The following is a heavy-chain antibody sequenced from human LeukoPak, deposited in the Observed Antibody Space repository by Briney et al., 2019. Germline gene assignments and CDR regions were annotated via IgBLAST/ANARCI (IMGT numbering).Heavy chain of an antibody. J-gene: IGHJ4*02. V-gene: IGHV3-66*01. Sequence: GRSLRLSCAASGFTVSSNYMSWVRQAPGKGLEWVSVIYSGGSTYYADSVKGRFTISRDNSKNTLYLQMNSLRAEDTAVYYCARVLYSGSYYFDYWGQGTLVTVSS. CDR2: IYSGGST. D-gene: IGHD1-26*01. CDR3: ARVLYSGSYYFDY. CDR1: GFTVSSNY.